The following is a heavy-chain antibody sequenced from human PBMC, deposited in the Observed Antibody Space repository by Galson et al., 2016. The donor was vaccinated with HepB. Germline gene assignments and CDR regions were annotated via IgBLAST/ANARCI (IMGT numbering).Heavy chain of an antibody. J-gene: IGHJ6*02. Sequence: SLRLSCAASGFTLRSFAMNWVRQAPGKGLEWVSSISEYGDTTDYADSVKGRFTISRDNPKNTLYLQMDSLRVEDTAVYYYAKQFVDVWGQGTTVTVSS. CDR3: AKQFVDV. CDR1: GFTLRSFA. CDR2: ISEYGDTT. D-gene: IGHD3-16*01. V-gene: IGHV3-23*01.